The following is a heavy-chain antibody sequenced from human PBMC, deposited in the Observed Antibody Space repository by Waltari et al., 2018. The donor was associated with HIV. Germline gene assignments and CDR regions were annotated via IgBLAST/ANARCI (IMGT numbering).Heavy chain of an antibody. V-gene: IGHV7-4-1*02. D-gene: IGHD6-13*01. CDR3: ARLTDKYTNTWYVSDY. CDR2: INTNTENP. CDR1: GYTFTNYA. J-gene: IGHJ4*02. Sequence: QVQLVQSGSELKKPGASVKLSCKASGYTFTNYAINWVRQAPGQGLEWMGWINTNTENPTYAQGFTGRFVFSLDTSVSTAYLQISSLKTEDTAVYYCARLTDKYTNTWYVSDYWGQGTLVTVSA.